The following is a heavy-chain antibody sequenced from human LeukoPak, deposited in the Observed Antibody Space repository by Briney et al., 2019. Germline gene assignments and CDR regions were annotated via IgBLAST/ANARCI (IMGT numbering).Heavy chain of an antibody. CDR2: IYSSGST. CDR3: ARHGYYYYYMDV. CDR1: GGSISSSSYY. V-gene: IGHV4-39*01. J-gene: IGHJ6*03. Sequence: SETLSLTCTVSGGSISSSSYYWGWIRQPPGKGLEWTGIIYSSGSTYYNPSLKSRVTISVDTSKNQFSLKLSSVTAADTAVYYCARHGYYYYYMDVWGKGTTVTVSS.